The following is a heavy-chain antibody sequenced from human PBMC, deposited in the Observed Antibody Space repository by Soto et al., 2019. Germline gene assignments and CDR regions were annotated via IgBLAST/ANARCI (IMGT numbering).Heavy chain of an antibody. CDR2: MNPNNGNA. Sequence: ASVKVSCKASGFTFITYDFSWVRQAAGQGLEWMGWMNPNNGNAGFAQKFRGRINMTRNTSISTAYLELSSLRSDDSAMYYCARQHPLDSSAWYNWGQGTLVTVSS. CDR1: GFTFITYD. J-gene: IGHJ4*02. CDR3: ARQHPLDSSAWYN. D-gene: IGHD6-19*01. V-gene: IGHV1-8*01.